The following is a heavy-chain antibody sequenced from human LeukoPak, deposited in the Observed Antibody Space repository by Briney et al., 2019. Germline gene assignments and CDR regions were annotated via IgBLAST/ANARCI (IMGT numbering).Heavy chain of an antibody. CDR1: GGSFSGYY. CDR3: ARGEASSIAARPGRGRYFDY. Sequence: SETLSLTCAVYGGSFSGYYWSWIRQPPGKGLEWIGEIKNRGSTNYNPTLKSRVTISVDASKNQFSLKLSSVTAADTAVYYCARGEASSIAARPGRGRYFDYWGQGTLVTVSS. V-gene: IGHV4-34*01. J-gene: IGHJ4*02. CDR2: IKNRGST. D-gene: IGHD6-6*01.